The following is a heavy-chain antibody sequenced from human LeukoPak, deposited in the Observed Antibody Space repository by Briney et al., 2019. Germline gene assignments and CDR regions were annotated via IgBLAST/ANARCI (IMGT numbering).Heavy chain of an antibody. CDR2: INPSGGST. V-gene: IGHV1-46*01. J-gene: IGHJ4*02. D-gene: IGHD6-13*01. Sequence: ASVKVSCKASGYTLTRYYMHWVRQAPGQGLEWVGIINPSGGSTSYAQKFQGRVTMTRDTSTSTVYMELSSLRSEDTAVYYCARSRIAAAGFYFDYWGQGTLVTVSS. CDR1: GYTLTRYY. CDR3: ARSRIAAAGFYFDY.